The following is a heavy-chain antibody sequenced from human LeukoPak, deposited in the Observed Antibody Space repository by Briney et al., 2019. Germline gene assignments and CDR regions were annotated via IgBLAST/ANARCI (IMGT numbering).Heavy chain of an antibody. Sequence: PSETLSLTCTVSGGSISSSSYYWGWIRQPPGKGLEWIGSIYYSGSTYYNPSLKSRVTISVDTSKNQFSLKLSSVTAADTAVYYCASLTTMIVVTVGNYFDYWGQGTLVTVSS. CDR2: IYYSGST. CDR3: ASLTTMIVVTVGNYFDY. D-gene: IGHD3-22*01. V-gene: IGHV4-39*07. J-gene: IGHJ4*02. CDR1: GGSISSSSYY.